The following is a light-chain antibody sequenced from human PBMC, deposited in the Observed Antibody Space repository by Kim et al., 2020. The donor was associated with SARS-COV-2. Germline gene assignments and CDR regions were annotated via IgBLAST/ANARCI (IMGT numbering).Light chain of an antibody. CDR2: DFT. Sequence: QSALTQPRSVSGSPGQSVTISCTGTSSDVGRYNYVSWYQQHPGKAPKLMIYDFTERPSGVPDRLSGSKSGNTASLTISGLQTDDEADYYCSSYTISGTWVFGGGTQLTVL. V-gene: IGLV2-11*01. CDR3: SSYTISGTWV. CDR1: SSDVGRYNY. J-gene: IGLJ3*02.